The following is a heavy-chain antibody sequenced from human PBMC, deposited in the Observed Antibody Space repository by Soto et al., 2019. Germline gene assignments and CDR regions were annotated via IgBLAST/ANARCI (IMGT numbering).Heavy chain of an antibody. V-gene: IGHV3-23*01. J-gene: IGHJ5*02. CDR1: GFTFSSYA. CDR2: ISGSGGST. D-gene: IGHD6-13*01. CDR3: AKGIVSGIAAAGHNWFDP. Sequence: GGSLRLSCAASGFTFSSYAMSWVRQAPGKGLEWVSAISGSGGSTYYADSVKGRFTISRDNSKNTLYLQMNSLRAEDTAVYYWAKGIVSGIAAAGHNWFDPWGQGTLVTVSS.